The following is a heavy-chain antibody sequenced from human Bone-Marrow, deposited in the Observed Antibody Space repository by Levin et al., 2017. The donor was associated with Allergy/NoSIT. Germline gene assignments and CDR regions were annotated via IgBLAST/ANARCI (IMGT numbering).Heavy chain of an antibody. CDR2: INEDGSNT. CDR1: GFTFRNHW. J-gene: IGHJ3*02. CDR3: VRDYVWGTTEGDI. Sequence: GESLKISCAASGFTFRNHWMTWMRQAPGKGLEWLANINEDGSNTYYLDSVKGRFTISRDNAKNSLYLQMTSLRPEDTAFYYCVRDYVWGTTEGDIWGQGTMVTVS. V-gene: IGHV3-7*01. D-gene: IGHD3-16*01.